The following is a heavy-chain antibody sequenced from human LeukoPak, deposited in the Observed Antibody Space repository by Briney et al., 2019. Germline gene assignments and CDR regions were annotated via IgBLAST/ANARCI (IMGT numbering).Heavy chain of an antibody. V-gene: IGHV3-74*01. CDR2: INTEGKTT. J-gene: IGHJ2*01. D-gene: IGHD1-26*01. Sequence: PGGSLRLSCAASGFTFSTYWMYWVRQAPGKGLLWVSRINTEGKTTHYADSVKGRFVISRDNAKNTFYLQMNSLRTEDTAVYYCARDPGSNSHDWYFDLWGRGTLVTVSS. CDR3: ARDPGSNSHDWYFDL. CDR1: GFTFSTYW.